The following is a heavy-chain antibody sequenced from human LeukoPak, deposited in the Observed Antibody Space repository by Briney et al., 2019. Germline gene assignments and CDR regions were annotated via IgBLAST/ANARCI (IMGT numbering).Heavy chain of an antibody. J-gene: IGHJ4*02. CDR2: ISYDGSNK. V-gene: IGHV3-30-3*01. CDR3: ARGSVAAAGRVSGY. Sequence: GRSLRLSCAASGFTFSSYAMHWVRQAPGKGLEWVAVISYDGSNKYYADSVKGRFTISRDNSKNTLYLQMNSLRAEDTAVYYCARGSVAAAGRVSGYWGQGTLVTVSS. D-gene: IGHD6-13*01. CDR1: GFTFSSYA.